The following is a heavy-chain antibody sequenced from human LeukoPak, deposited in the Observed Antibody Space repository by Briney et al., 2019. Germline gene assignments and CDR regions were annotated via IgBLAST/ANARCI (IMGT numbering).Heavy chain of an antibody. Sequence: TSSETLSLTCTVSSYSISSGYYWGWIRRPPGKGLEWIGSFHHSGTTYYKPSLKSRVNISEDTSKNQFSLQLSSVTAADTAVYYCARGGGTTGTSMHFGAFDIWGQGTMVTVS. CDR1: SYSISSGYY. V-gene: IGHV4-38-2*02. J-gene: IGHJ3*02. CDR3: ARGGGTTGTSMHFGAFDI. CDR2: FHHSGTT. D-gene: IGHD1-1*01.